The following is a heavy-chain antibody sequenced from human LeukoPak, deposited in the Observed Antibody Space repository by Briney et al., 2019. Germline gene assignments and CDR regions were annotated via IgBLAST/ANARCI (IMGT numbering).Heavy chain of an antibody. J-gene: IGHJ3*02. V-gene: IGHV4-59*08. D-gene: IGHD3-22*01. CDR2: IYYSGST. CDR3: ARHYLGYVGAFDI. Sequence: PSETLSLTCTVSGGSISSYYWSWIRQPPGKGLEWMGYIYYSGSTNYNPSLKSRVTISVDTSKNQFSLKLSSVTAADTAVYYCARHYLGYVGAFDIWGQGTMVTVSS. CDR1: GGSISSYY.